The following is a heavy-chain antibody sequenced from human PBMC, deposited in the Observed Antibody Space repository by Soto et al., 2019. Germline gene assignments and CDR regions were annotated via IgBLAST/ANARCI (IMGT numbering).Heavy chain of an antibody. CDR1: GGPITNY. Sequence: PSETLSLTCTLSGGPITNYWSWIRQHPGKGLEWIGYIYDSGSTYYNPSLKSRVTMSLDTSKNQLSLKLTSVTAADTAVYYCARVNLGYVTGMDVWGQGTTVTVSS. J-gene: IGHJ6*02. V-gene: IGHV4-31*03. D-gene: IGHD5-12*01. CDR2: IYDSGST. CDR3: ARVNLGYVTGMDV.